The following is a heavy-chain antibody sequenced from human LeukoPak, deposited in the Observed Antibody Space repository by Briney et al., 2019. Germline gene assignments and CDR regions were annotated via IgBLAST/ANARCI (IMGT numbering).Heavy chain of an antibody. J-gene: IGHJ6*03. CDR3: AHHGGGESPHYYYYMDV. V-gene: IGHV2-5*02. CDR1: GFSLSTSGGG. Sequence: SGPTLVNPTQTLTLTCTFSGFSLSTSGGGVGWIRQPPGKALEWLAIIYWDDDKRYSPSLKSRLTITKDTSKNQVVLTMTNMDPVDTATYYCAHHGGGESPHYYYYMDVWGKGTTVTVSS. D-gene: IGHD3-10*01. CDR2: IYWDDDK.